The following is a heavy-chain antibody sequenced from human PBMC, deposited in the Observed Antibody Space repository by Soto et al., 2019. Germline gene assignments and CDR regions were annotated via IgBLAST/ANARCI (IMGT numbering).Heavy chain of an antibody. D-gene: IGHD2-15*01. J-gene: IGHJ4*02. CDR3: TTDRYCSGGSCYL. Sequence: EVPLVESGGGLVKPGGSLRLSCAASGFTFSNAWMSWVRQAPGKGLEWVGRIKSKTDGGTTDYAAPVKGRFTISRDDSKNTLYLQMNSLKTEDTAVYYCTTDRYCSGGSCYLWGQGTLVTVSS. V-gene: IGHV3-15*01. CDR1: GFTFSNAW. CDR2: IKSKTDGGTT.